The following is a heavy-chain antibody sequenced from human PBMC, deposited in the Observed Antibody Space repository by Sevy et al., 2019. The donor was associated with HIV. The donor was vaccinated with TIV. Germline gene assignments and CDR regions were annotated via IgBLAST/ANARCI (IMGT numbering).Heavy chain of an antibody. D-gene: IGHD3-22*01. CDR3: VSEDTSGYYSFDY. J-gene: IGHJ4*02. CDR2: ISGSAGRT. Sequence: GESLKISCIASGFTFSSDAMSWVRQAPGKGLEWVSAISGSAGRTYYAGSVKGRFTVSRDNSKNTVYLQLNSLRAEDTAVYYCVSEDTSGYYSFDYWGQGTLVTVSS. CDR1: GFTFSSDA. V-gene: IGHV3-23*01.